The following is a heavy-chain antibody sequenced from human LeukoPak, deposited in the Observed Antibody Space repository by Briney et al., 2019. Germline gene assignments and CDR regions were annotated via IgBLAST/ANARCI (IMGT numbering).Heavy chain of an antibody. CDR1: GFTFGDYS. D-gene: IGHD3-3*01. Sequence: PGRSLRLSCTGSGFTFGDYSMNWVRQAPGKGLELVAFISSKAHGGTTEYAASVKGRFNFSRDDSRSVAYLQMNNLRTEDTAVYYCARDQVYYDFWSAYWGQGTLVTVSS. J-gene: IGHJ4*02. CDR3: ARDQVYYDFWSAY. CDR2: ISSKAHGGTT. V-gene: IGHV3-49*04.